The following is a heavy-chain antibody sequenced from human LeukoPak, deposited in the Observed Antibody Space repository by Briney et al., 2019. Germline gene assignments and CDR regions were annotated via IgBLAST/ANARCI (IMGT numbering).Heavy chain of an antibody. CDR2: IRSKANTYAA. CDR3: MARGDSYGLFDY. V-gene: IGHV3-73*01. CDR1: GFTFSDSA. Sequence: GGSLRLSCAASGFTFSDSAMHWVRQASGTGLEWVARIRSKANTYAASYAASVKGRFTISRDDSKNTASLQMNSLKTEDTAVYYCMARGDSYGLFDYWGHGALVTVSS. J-gene: IGHJ4*01. D-gene: IGHD5-18*01.